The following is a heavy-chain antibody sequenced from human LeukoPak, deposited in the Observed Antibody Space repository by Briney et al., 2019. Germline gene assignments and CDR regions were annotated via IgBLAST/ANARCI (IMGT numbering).Heavy chain of an antibody. CDR1: GYTFTSYA. V-gene: IGHV7-4-1*02. D-gene: IGHD6-13*01. CDR3: ALDGSSSWHTRGALDY. J-gene: IGHJ4*02. CDR2: INTNTGNP. Sequence: GASVKVSCKASGYTFTSYAMNWVRQAPGHGLEWMGWINTNTGNPTYAQGFTGRFVFSLDTSVSTAYLQISSLKAEDTAVYYCALDGSSSWHTRGALDYWGQGTLVTVSS.